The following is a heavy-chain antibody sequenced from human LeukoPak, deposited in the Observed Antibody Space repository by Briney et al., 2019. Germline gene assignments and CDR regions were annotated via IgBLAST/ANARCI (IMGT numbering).Heavy chain of an antibody. J-gene: IGHJ5*02. CDR3: VRGGLNWGRNMWFDP. V-gene: IGHV3-30*04. D-gene: IGHD7-27*01. CDR1: GFTFHNYA. Sequence: GGSLSLSCAASGFTFHNYAMYWVRQTPDNGLEWVTVISNDGSKKYYIDSVKGRFTISRDNSENTLYLQMNSLRVDDTAVYYCVRGGLNWGRNMWFDPWGQGTLVTVSS. CDR2: ISNDGSKK.